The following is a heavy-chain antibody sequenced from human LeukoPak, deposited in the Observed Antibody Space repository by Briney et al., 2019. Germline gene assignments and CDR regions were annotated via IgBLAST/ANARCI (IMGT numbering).Heavy chain of an antibody. CDR1: GGSISSYY. D-gene: IGHD4-11*01. Sequence: SETLSLTCTVSGGSISSYYWSWIRQPAGKGLEWIGRIYTSGSTNYNPSLKSRVTMSVDTSKNQFSLKLSSVAAADTAMYYCATGRYSNWFDPWGQGTLVTVSS. J-gene: IGHJ5*02. V-gene: IGHV4-4*07. CDR2: IYTSGST. CDR3: ATGRYSNWFDP.